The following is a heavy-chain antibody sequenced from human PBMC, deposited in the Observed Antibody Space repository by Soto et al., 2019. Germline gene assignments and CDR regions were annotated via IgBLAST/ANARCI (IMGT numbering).Heavy chain of an antibody. V-gene: IGHV3-73*01. CDR2: IRSKANNYAT. J-gene: IGHJ4*02. CDR3: TRHNYDSSGYYYYFDY. CDR1: GLTFSGSA. Sequence: PGGSLRLSCAASGLTFSGSAMHWVRQASGKGLEWVGRIRSKANNYATAYAASVKGRFTISRDDSKNTAYLQMNSLKTEDTAVYYCTRHNYDSSGYYYYFDYWGQGTLVTVSS. D-gene: IGHD3-22*01.